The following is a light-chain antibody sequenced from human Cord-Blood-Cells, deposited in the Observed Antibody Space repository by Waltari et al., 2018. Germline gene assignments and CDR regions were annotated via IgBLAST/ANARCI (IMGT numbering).Light chain of an antibody. J-gene: IGKJ4*01. Sequence: EIVMTQSPATLSVSPGERATRSCRASQSVSSNLAWYQQKPGQAPRLLIYGASTRATVIPARFSGSGSGTEFTLTISSLQSEDFAVYYCQQYNNWPPLTFGGGTKVEIK. CDR3: QQYNNWPPLT. V-gene: IGKV3-15*01. CDR1: QSVSSN. CDR2: GAS.